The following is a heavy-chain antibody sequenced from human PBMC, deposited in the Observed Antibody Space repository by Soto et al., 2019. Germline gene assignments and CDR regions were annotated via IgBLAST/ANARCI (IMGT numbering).Heavy chain of an antibody. CDR3: ATVASLAVHD. V-gene: IGHV3-7*01. Sequence: EVQLVESGGGLVQPGGSRRLSCAASGFTFSYYCMSWVRQAPGKGLEWVANIKQDGSVNFYVDSVKGRFTISRDNAKNSLYLQMNSLRAEDTVVYYCATVASLAVHDWGQGTVFTVSS. J-gene: IGHJ4*02. D-gene: IGHD6-19*01. CDR1: GFTFSYYC. CDR2: IKQDGSVN.